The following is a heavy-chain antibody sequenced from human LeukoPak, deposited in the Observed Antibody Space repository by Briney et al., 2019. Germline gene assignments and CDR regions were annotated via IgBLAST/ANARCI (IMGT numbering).Heavy chain of an antibody. J-gene: IGHJ4*02. CDR3: ARDIGGRYYFHY. CDR2: IYYRGTT. D-gene: IGHD3-10*01. V-gene: IGHV4-30-4*02. Sequence: PSETLSLTCIVSGDSINSGDYYWTWIRQPPGKGLEWIGFIYYRGTTYYSPSLKSRVVISVDTSKNHFSLNLSSVTAADTAVYYCARDIGGRYYFHYWGQGTLVTVSS. CDR1: GDSINSGDYY.